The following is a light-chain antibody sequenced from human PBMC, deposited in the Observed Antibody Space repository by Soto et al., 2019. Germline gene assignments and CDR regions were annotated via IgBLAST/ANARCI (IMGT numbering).Light chain of an antibody. CDR1: SRDVGGYNY. Sequence: QSVLTQPASVSGSPGQSITISCTGTSRDVGGYNYVSWYQQHPGKAPKFIIYEVSNRPSGVSNRFSSSKSGNTASLTISGLQAEDEADYYCSSYTSSNSFVFGTGTKLTVL. CDR3: SSYTSSNSFV. V-gene: IGLV2-14*01. J-gene: IGLJ1*01. CDR2: EVS.